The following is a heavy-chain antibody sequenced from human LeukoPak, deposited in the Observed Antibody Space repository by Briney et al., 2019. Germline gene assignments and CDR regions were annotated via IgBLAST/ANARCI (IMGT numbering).Heavy chain of an antibody. D-gene: IGHD6-13*01. CDR2: IYYSGST. Sequence: KPSETLSLTCTVSGGSISSYYWSWIRQPPGKGLEWIGYIYYSGSTNYNPSLKSRVTISVDTSKNQFSLKLSSVTAADTAVYYCARGFIAAAGWIDPWGQGTLVTASS. J-gene: IGHJ5*02. V-gene: IGHV4-59*01. CDR1: GGSISSYY. CDR3: ARGFIAAAGWIDP.